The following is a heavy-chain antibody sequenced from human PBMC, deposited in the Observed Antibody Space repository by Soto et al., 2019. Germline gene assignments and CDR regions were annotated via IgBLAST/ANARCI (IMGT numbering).Heavy chain of an antibody. Sequence: SETLSLTYAVFGGSFSGYYWNWIRQPPGKGLEWIGEINHSGSTNYYWSLKSRVTISVDTSRNQFSLKLSSVTAADTAVYYCARLGGYCSSTSCYGYYGMDVWGQGTTVTVSS. CDR2: INHSGST. D-gene: IGHD2-2*01. CDR1: GGSFSGYY. V-gene: IGHV4-34*01. CDR3: ARLGGYCSSTSCYGYYGMDV. J-gene: IGHJ6*02.